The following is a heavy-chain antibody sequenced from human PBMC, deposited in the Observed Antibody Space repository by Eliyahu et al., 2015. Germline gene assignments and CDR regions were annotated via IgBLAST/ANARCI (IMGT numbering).Heavy chain of an antibody. CDR3: ASGGRITIFEIPVAYGMDV. CDR1: GGTFSSYA. D-gene: IGHD3-3*01. V-gene: IGHV1-69*05. J-gene: IGHJ6*02. CDR2: ITPIFGTA. Sequence: QVQLVQSGAEVKKPGSSVKVSCKASGGTFSSYAISWVRQAPGQGLEWMGGITPIFGTANYAQKFQGRVTITTDESTSTAYMELSSLRSEDTAVYYCASGGRITIFEIPVAYGMDVWGQGTTVTVSS.